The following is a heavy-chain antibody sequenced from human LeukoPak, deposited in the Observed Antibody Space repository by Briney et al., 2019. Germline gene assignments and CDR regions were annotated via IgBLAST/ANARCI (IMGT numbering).Heavy chain of an antibody. V-gene: IGHV3-9*01. J-gene: IGHJ5*02. Sequence: PGRSLRLTCAASGFTFEEYGMPWVRQAPGKGLEWVSAISWNSDNIDYAGSVKGRFTISRDNAKNSLYLEMSSLRIEDTAFYYCAKAGCSSTTCYANRWGQGTLVTVSS. CDR3: AKAGCSSTTCYANR. CDR2: ISWNSDNI. CDR1: GFTFEEYG. D-gene: IGHD2-2*01.